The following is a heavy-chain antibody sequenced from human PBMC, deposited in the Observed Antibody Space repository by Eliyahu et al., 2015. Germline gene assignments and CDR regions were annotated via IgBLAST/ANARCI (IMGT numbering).Heavy chain of an antibody. CDR1: GYSFTSXW. D-gene: IGHD2-21*02. CDR2: IYPGDSDT. J-gene: IGHJ6*02. V-gene: IGHV5-51*01. CDR3: ARLSGGCGSDCNPIYSYYGMDI. Sequence: EVQLVQSGVEVKKPGESLKISCKASGYSFTSXWIGWVRQTPGKGLEWMGIIYPGDSDTKYSPSFQGRVTFSADESKTTASLEWLSLKASDSAIYYCARLSGGCGSDCNPIYSYYGMDIWGQGTTVIVSS.